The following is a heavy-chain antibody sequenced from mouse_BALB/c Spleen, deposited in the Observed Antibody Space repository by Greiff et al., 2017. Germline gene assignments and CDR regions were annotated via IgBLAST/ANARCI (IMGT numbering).Heavy chain of an antibody. CDR1: GYTFTDYV. J-gene: IGHJ1*01. Sequence: VKLMESGPELVKPGASVKMSCKASGYTFTDYVISWVKQRTGQGLEWIGEIYPGSGSTYYNEKFKGKATLTADKSSNTAYMQLSSLTSEDSAVYFCARPLGSSHWYFDVWGAGTTVTVSS. V-gene: IGHV1-77*01. D-gene: IGHD1-1*01. CDR2: IYPGSGST. CDR3: ARPLGSSHWYFDV.